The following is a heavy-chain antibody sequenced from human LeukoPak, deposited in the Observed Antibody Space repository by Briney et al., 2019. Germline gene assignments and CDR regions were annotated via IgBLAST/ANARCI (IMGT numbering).Heavy chain of an antibody. V-gene: IGHV3-30*02. CDR2: IRYDGSNK. Sequence: GRSLRLSCAASGFTFSSYGMHWVRQAPGKGLEWVAFIRYDGSNKYYADSVKGRFTISRDNSKNTLYLQMNNLRAEDTAVYYCAKGLSGSGYYPTDYWGQGTLVTVSS. D-gene: IGHD3-3*01. CDR1: GFTFSSYG. J-gene: IGHJ4*02. CDR3: AKGLSGSGYYPTDY.